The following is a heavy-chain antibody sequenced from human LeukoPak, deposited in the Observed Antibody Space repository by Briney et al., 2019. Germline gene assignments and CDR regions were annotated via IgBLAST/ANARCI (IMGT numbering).Heavy chain of an antibody. Sequence: SETLSLTCTVSGGSISSGSYYWSWIRQPAGKGLEWIGRIYTSGSTNYNPSLKSRVTISVDTSKNQFSLKLSSVTAADTAVYYCARGPPSCSGGSCYSGAAFDIWGQGTMVTVSS. CDR2: IYTSGST. CDR1: GGSISSGSYY. J-gene: IGHJ3*02. CDR3: ARGPPSCSGGSCYSGAAFDI. D-gene: IGHD2-15*01. V-gene: IGHV4-61*02.